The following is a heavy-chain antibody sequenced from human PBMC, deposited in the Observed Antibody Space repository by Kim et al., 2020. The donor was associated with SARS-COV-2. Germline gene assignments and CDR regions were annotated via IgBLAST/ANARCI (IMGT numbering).Heavy chain of an antibody. CDR1: GYSFTSYW. Sequence: GESLKISCKGSGYSFTSYWIGWVRQMPGKGLEWMGIIYPGDSDTRYSPSFQGQVTISADKSISTAYLQWSSLKASDTAMYYCARHGRDYGDFRDAFDIWGQGTMVTVSS. CDR3: ARHGRDYGDFRDAFDI. J-gene: IGHJ3*02. CDR2: IYPGDSDT. D-gene: IGHD4-17*01. V-gene: IGHV5-51*01.